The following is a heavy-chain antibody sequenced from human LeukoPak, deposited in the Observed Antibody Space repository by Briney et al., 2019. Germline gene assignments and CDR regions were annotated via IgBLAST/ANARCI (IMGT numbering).Heavy chain of an antibody. CDR3: ARAWSDSWRQTEYFQL. CDR2: MNPDSGNT. V-gene: IGHV1-8*01. Sequence: ASVKVSCKASGYTFTNYDINWVRQASGQSLEWMGWMNPDSGNTGYAQKFQGRVTMTRDTSTTTAYMELNSLGSEDTAVYYCARAWSDSWRQTEYFQLWGQGTLVTVSS. J-gene: IGHJ1*01. D-gene: IGHD1-1*01. CDR1: GYTFTNYD.